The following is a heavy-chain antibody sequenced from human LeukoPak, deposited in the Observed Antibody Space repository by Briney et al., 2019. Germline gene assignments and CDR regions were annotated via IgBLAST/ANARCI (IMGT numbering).Heavy chain of an antibody. D-gene: IGHD1-26*01. CDR2: ISGSGGST. CDR3: ARDGGGQWELQGGFDY. Sequence: PGGSLRLSCAASGFSFSNYAMSWVRQAPGKGLEWVSSISGSGGSTFYEDSVKGRFTISRDNSRDNSKNTVYLQMNSLRAEDTAVYYCARDGGGQWELQGGFDYWGQGTLVTVSS. V-gene: IGHV3-23*01. J-gene: IGHJ4*02. CDR1: GFSFSNYA.